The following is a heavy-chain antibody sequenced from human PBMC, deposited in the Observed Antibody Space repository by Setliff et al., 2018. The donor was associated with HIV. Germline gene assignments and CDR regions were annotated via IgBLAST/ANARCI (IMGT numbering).Heavy chain of an antibody. Sequence: ASVKVSCKASGDAFTDYYIHWVRQAPGQGLEWMGWINPNSGGTNYAEKFQGRVTMTIDTSTSTAYLELRSLRSDDTALYYCATGHYGSDSYYSIDHWGQGTLVTVSS. V-gene: IGHV1-2*02. D-gene: IGHD3-10*01. CDR2: INPNSGGT. CDR3: ATGHYGSDSYYSIDH. J-gene: IGHJ4*02. CDR1: GDAFTDYY.